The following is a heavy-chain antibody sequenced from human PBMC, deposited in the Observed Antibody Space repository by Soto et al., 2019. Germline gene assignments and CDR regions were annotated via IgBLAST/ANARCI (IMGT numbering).Heavy chain of an antibody. Sequence: QVQLVQSGAEVKKPGSSVKVSCKASGGTFSSYAISWVRQAPGQGLEWMGGIIPIFGTANYAQKFQGRVTITADESTSTADMELSSLRSEDTAVYYCARVPEGCSGGSCYGMDVWGQGTTVTVSS. CDR1: GGTFSSYA. CDR3: ARVPEGCSGGSCYGMDV. J-gene: IGHJ6*02. D-gene: IGHD2-15*01. CDR2: IIPIFGTA. V-gene: IGHV1-69*12.